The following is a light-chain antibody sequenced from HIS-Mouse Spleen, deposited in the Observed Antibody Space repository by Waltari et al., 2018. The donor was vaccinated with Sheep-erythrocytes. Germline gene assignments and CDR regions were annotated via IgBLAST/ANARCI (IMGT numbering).Light chain of an antibody. CDR1: KLGDKY. CDR3: QAWDSSTAWNVV. J-gene: IGLJ2*01. V-gene: IGLV3-1*01. CDR2: QDS. Sequence: SYELTQPPSVSVSPGQTASITCSGDKLGDKYACWYQQKPGQSPVLVIYQDSKRPSGIPERVSGSNSGNTATLTISGTQAMDEADYYCQAWDSSTAWNVVFGGETKLTVL.